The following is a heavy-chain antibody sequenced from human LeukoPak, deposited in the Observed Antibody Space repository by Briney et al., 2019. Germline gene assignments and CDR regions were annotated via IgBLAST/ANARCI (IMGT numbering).Heavy chain of an antibody. CDR1: GGSISSSSYY. CDR2: IYYSGST. Sequence: PSETLSLTCTVSGGSISSSSYYWGWIRQPPGKGLEWIGSIYYSGSTYYNPSLKSRVTISVDTSKNQFSLKLSSVTAADTAVYYCASLPKKGSGSYSYYWGQGTLVTVSS. CDR3: ASLPKKGSGSYSYY. J-gene: IGHJ4*02. D-gene: IGHD3-10*01. V-gene: IGHV4-39*01.